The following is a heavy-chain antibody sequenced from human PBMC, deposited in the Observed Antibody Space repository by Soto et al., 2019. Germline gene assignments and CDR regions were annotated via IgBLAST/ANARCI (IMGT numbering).Heavy chain of an antibody. CDR3: AKDEGSGWYYFDY. CDR1: GFTFSSYA. D-gene: IGHD6-19*01. J-gene: IGHJ4*01. CDR2: ISGTSGRT. Sequence: EAQLLESGGGLVQPGGSLRLSCAASGFTFSSYAMNWVRQAPGKGLEWVSSISGTSGRTYYADSVEGRFTISRDNSKNTLYLQIDSLRAEDTAVYYCAKDEGSGWYYFDYWGHGTLVSVSS. V-gene: IGHV3-23*01.